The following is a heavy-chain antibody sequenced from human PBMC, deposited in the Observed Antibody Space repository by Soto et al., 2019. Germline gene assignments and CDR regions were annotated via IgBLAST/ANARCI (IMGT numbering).Heavy chain of an antibody. Sequence: QMQLVQSGPEVKKPGTSVKVSCKTSGFTFTSSSVQWVRQARGQGLEWIGWIVVGTGDTKYAQKFQERVTFDRDISTTTAYMEVRSLTSDDTAVYYCAADRGYLWGQGTLVTVSS. CDR1: GFTFTSSS. CDR2: IVVGTGDT. J-gene: IGHJ5*02. V-gene: IGHV1-58*01. D-gene: IGHD3-10*01. CDR3: AADRGYL.